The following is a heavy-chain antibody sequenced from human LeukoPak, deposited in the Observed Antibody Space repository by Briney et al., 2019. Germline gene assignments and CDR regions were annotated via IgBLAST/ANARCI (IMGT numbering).Heavy chain of an antibody. CDR2: ITTSSSYI. V-gene: IGHV3-11*05. J-gene: IGHJ4*02. Sequence: GGSLRLSCAASGFTFSDYYMSWIRQAPGKGLEWVSYITTSSSYIYYADSVKGRFTISRDNAKNSLYLQMNSLRAEDTALYYCARDLEGYCSGGSCYSFHYFDYWGQGTLVTVSS. CDR1: GFTFSDYY. D-gene: IGHD2-15*01. CDR3: ARDLEGYCSGGSCYSFHYFDY.